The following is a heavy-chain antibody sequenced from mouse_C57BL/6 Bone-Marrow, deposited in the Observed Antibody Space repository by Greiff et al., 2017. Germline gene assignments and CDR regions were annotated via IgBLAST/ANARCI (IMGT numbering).Heavy chain of an antibody. CDR2: IRSKSNNYAT. D-gene: IGHD3-3*01. V-gene: IGHV10-1*01. J-gene: IGHJ3*02. CDR3: VSLWDSG. CDR1: GFSFNTYA. Sequence: GGGLVQPKGSLKLSCAASGFSFNTYAMNWVRQAPGKGLEWVARIRSKSNNYATYYADSVKDRFTISRDDSESMLYLQMNNLKTEDTAMYYCVSLWDSGWGQGTLVTVSA.